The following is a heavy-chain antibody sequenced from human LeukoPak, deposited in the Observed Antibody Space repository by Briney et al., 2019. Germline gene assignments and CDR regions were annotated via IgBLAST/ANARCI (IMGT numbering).Heavy chain of an antibody. CDR1: GGSFSGYY. CDR3: ARTLTAAAWRY. J-gene: IGHJ4*02. Sequence: SETLSLTCAVYGGSFSGYYWSWIRQPPGKGLEWIGEINHSGSTNYNPSLKSRVTISVDTSKNQFSLKLSSVTAADTAVYYCARTLTAAAWRYWGQGTLVTVSS. D-gene: IGHD6-13*01. CDR2: INHSGST. V-gene: IGHV4-34*01.